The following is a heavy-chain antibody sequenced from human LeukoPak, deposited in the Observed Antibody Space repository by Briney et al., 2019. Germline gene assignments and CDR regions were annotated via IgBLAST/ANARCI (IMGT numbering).Heavy chain of an antibody. CDR2: INHSGST. Sequence: SGTLSLTCAVSGGSISSSNWWSWIRQPPGKGLEWIGEINHSGSTNYNPSLKSRVTISVDTSKNQFSLKLSSVTAADTAVYYCARESIYYYDSSGYFRYFDYWGQGTLVTVSS. CDR3: ARESIYYYDSSGYFRYFDY. J-gene: IGHJ4*02. D-gene: IGHD3-22*01. V-gene: IGHV4-4*02. CDR1: GGSISSSNW.